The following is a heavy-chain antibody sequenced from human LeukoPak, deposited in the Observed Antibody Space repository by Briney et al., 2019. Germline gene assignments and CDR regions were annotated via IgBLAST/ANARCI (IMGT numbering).Heavy chain of an antibody. V-gene: IGHV4-4*02. J-gene: IGHJ4*02. CDR2: INHSGST. D-gene: IGHD3-16*01. Sequence: NPSGTLSLTCAVSGGSISSSNWWSWVRQPPGKGLEWIGEINHSGSTNYNPSLKSRVTISVDTSKNQFSLKLSSVTAADTAVYYCARSYLGRTLFDYWGQGTLVTVSS. CDR3: ARSYLGRTLFDY. CDR1: GGSISSSNW.